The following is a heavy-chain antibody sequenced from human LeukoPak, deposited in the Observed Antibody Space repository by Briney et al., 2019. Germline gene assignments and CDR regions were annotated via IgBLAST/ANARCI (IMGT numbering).Heavy chain of an antibody. CDR3: ARRVHSSSWSSYFDY. CDR1: GGSVGSSSYY. D-gene: IGHD6-13*01. V-gene: IGHV4-39*07. Sequence: PSETLSLTCIVSGGSVGSSSYYWGWIRQPPGRGLEWIGSVYYKGNTYYTPSLKSRVTMSVDTSKNQFSLKLSSVTAADTAVYYRARRVHSSSWSSYFDYWGQETLVTVSS. J-gene: IGHJ4*02. CDR2: VYYKGNT.